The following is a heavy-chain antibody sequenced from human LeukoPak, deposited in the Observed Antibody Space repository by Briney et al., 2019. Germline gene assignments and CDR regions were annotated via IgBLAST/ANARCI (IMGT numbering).Heavy chain of an antibody. D-gene: IGHD2-2*01. Sequence: ASVKVSCKASGYTFTSYGISWVRQAPGQGLEWMGWSSAYNGNTNYAQKLQGRGTMTTDTSTSTAYMEPRSLRSADTAVYYCARDRTGRRGYCSSTSCPTIDYWGQGTLVTVSS. V-gene: IGHV1-18*01. CDR3: ARDRTGRRGYCSSTSCPTIDY. J-gene: IGHJ4*02. CDR2: SSAYNGNT. CDR1: GYTFTSYG.